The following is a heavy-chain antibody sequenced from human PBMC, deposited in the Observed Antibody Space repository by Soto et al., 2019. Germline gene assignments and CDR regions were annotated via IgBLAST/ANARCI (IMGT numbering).Heavy chain of an antibody. CDR2: IVVGSGNT. V-gene: IGHV1-58*01. D-gene: IGHD2-2*02. CDR3: AADPYCSSTSCYTGWYYYYGMDV. CDR1: GFTFTSSA. Sequence: QMQLVQSGPEVKKPGTSVKVSCKASGFTFTSSAVQWVRQARGQRLEWIGWIVVGSGNTNYAQKFQERVTITRDMSTSTAYMELSSLRSADTAVYYCAADPYCSSTSCYTGWYYYYGMDVWGQGTTVTVSS. J-gene: IGHJ6*02.